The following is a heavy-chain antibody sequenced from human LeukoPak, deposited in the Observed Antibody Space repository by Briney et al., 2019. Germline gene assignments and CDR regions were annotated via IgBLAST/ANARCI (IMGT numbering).Heavy chain of an antibody. CDR1: GYTFTGYY. J-gene: IGHJ4*02. CDR3: ARLWNTGYIIYFDS. Sequence: ASVKVSCKASGYTFTGYYMHWVRQAPGQGLEWMGWINPNSGGTNFAQKFRGRVTMTRDTPISTAFMELSRLTSDDTAVYYCARLWNTGYIIYFDSWGQGALVTVSS. D-gene: IGHD5-12*01. CDR2: INPNSGGT. V-gene: IGHV1-2*02.